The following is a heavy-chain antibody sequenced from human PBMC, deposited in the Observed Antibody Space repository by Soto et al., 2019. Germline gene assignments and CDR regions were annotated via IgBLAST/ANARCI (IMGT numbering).Heavy chain of an antibody. D-gene: IGHD1-26*01. CDR1: GGSISSYY. CDR2: IYTSGST. Sequence: SKTLSLTCTVSGGSISSYYCSWIRQPAGKGLEWIGRIYTSGSTNYNPSLKSRVTMSVDTSKNQFSLKLSSVTAADTAVYYCARSSGSYDYYYGMDVWGQGTTVTVSS. CDR3: ARSSGSYDYYYGMDV. V-gene: IGHV4-4*07. J-gene: IGHJ6*02.